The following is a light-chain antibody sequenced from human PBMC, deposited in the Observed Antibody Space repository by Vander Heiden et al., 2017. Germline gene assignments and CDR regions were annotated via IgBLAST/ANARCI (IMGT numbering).Light chain of an antibody. Sequence: QMTQSPSSLSASVGDRVTITCRASQSISSYLNWYQQKPGKAPNLLIYAASSLESGVPSRFSGNESGTNFTLTISSLQAEDFATYYCQQSYSILTWTFGQGTKVEIK. CDR2: AAS. CDR1: QSISSY. V-gene: IGKV1-39*01. J-gene: IGKJ1*01. CDR3: QQSYSILTWT.